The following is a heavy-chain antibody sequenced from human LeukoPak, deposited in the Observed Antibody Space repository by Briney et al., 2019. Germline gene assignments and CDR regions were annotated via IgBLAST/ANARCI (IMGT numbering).Heavy chain of an antibody. CDR2: KPKSGGT. J-gene: IGHJ6*01. Sequence: KPKSGGTKYAQKFQGRVTMTRDTSISTAYMELNRLRSDDTAVYYCARDRVQYTSEDYYFGMDVWGQGTTVTVSA. D-gene: IGHD1-1*01. CDR3: ARDRVQYTSEDYYFGMDV. V-gene: IGHV1-2*02.